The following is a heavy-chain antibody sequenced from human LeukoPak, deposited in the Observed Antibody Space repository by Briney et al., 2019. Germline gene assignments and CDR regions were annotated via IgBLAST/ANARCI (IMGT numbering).Heavy chain of an antibody. CDR3: ASSTERYFGY. CDR1: GGTFSSYA. V-gene: IGHV1-69*05. D-gene: IGHD3-9*01. CDR2: ITPIFGTA. Sequence: AASVKVSCKASGGTFSSYAISWVRQAPGQGLEWMGGITPIFGTANYAQKFQGRVTITTDESTSTAYMELSSLRSEDTAVYYCASSTERYFGYWGQGTLVTVSS. J-gene: IGHJ4*02.